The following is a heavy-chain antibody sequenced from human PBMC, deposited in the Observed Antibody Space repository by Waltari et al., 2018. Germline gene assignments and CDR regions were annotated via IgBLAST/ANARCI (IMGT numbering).Heavy chain of an antibody. D-gene: IGHD3-22*01. V-gene: IGHV3-74*01. CDR3: AREPSPDSSGYFYYYMDV. Sequence: EVQLVESGGGLVQPGGSLRLSCAASGFTFSRYWMHWVRQAPGKGLVRVSRINGEGSARTSAESVNGPFTISRDNPKNTLYLQLNSLRVEDTAVYYCAREPSPDSSGYFYYYMDVWGKGTTVTVSS. CDR1: GFTFSRYW. J-gene: IGHJ6*03. CDR2: INGEGSAR.